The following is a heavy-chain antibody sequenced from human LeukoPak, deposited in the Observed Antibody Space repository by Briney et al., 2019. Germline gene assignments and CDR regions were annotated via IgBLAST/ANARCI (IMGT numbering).Heavy chain of an antibody. Sequence: SETLSLTCAVYGGSFSGYYWSWIRQPPGKGLEWIGEINHSGSTNYNPSLKSRVTISVDTSKNQFSLKLSSVTAADTAVYYCARDMGYCSGGSCYRRFDYWGQGTLVTVSS. CDR1: GGSFSGYY. CDR2: INHSGST. J-gene: IGHJ4*02. CDR3: ARDMGYCSGGSCYRRFDY. D-gene: IGHD2-15*01. V-gene: IGHV4-34*01.